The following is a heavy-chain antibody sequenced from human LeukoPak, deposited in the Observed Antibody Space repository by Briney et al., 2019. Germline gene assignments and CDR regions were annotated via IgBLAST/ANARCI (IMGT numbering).Heavy chain of an antibody. Sequence: GGSLRLSCVASGFTVSSNYMSWVRQAPGKELEWVSVIYSGGSTYYADSVKGRFTISRDNSKNTLYLQMNSLRAEDTAVYYCASGSGSYRTPYYYMDVWGTGTTVTVSS. D-gene: IGHD3-10*01. CDR2: IYSGGST. J-gene: IGHJ6*03. CDR3: ASGSGSYRTPYYYMDV. V-gene: IGHV3-53*01. CDR1: GFTVSSNY.